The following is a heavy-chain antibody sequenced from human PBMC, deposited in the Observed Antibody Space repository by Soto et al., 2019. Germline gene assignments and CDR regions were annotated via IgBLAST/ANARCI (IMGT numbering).Heavy chain of an antibody. V-gene: IGHV4-59*08. CDR2: MYYSGST. J-gene: IGHJ2*01. Sequence: QVQLQESGPGLVKPSETLSLTCTVSGGSISSYYWSWIRQPPGKGLEWIGYMYYSGSTNYNPSLKSRVTISVDTSNNQFSLKLSSVTAADTAVYYWARRVTGDPHFDLWGRGTLVTVSS. CDR1: GGSISSYY. D-gene: IGHD7-27*01. CDR3: ARRVTGDPHFDL.